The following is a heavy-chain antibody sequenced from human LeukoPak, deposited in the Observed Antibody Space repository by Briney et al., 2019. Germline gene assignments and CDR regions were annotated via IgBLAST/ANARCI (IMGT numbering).Heavy chain of an antibody. CDR2: IYSGGGTST. V-gene: IGHV3-66*01. J-gene: IGHJ4*02. D-gene: IGHD6-13*01. CDR3: ARAAAGGPFDS. CDR1: GLTVTSNY. Sequence: GGSLRFSCAASGLTVTSNYMSWVRQAPGKGLEWVSVIYSGGGTSTYYADSVKGRFTVSRDNSKDTLYLQLNSLRAEDTAVYYCARAAAGGPFDSWGQGTLVTVSS.